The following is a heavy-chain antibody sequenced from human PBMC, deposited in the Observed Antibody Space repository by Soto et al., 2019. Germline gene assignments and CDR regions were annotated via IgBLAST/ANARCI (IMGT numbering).Heavy chain of an antibody. CDR1: GGSISSGDYY. Sequence: QVQLQESGPGLVKPSQTLSLTCTVSGGSISSGDYYWSWIRQPPGQGLEWIGYIYYSGSTYYNPSLKGRVTLSVDTSKAQCSQKLSSVTAADTAVYYCARQSLYDSSGYYYGYWGQGTLVTVSS. CDR3: ARQSLYDSSGYYYGY. D-gene: IGHD3-22*01. CDR2: IYYSGST. J-gene: IGHJ4*02. V-gene: IGHV4-30-4*01.